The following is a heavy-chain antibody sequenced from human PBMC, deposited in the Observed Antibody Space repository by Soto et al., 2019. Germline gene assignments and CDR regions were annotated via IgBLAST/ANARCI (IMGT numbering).Heavy chain of an antibody. D-gene: IGHD3-3*01. CDR1: GGSISIGGYY. V-gene: IGHV4-31*03. J-gene: IGHJ5*02. CDR3: ARDQQGHYDFWSGSYDNWFDP. Sequence: PSETLSVTCTVSGGSISIGGYYWSWIRQHPGKGSPRIGYIYYSESTHYNPSLKSRVTISVDTSKNQFSLKLSSVTAADTAVYYCARDQQGHYDFWSGSYDNWFDPWGHGTLVTVSS. CDR2: IYYSEST.